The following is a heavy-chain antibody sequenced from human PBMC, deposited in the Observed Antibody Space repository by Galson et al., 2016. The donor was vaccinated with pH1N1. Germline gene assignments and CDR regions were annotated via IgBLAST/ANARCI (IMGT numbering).Heavy chain of an antibody. D-gene: IGHD4-17*01. CDR2: ISGSGSVT. J-gene: IGHJ3*02. Sequence: SLRLSCAASDFTLDHAMNWVRQAPGKGVDWISSISGSGSVTRYADSVQGRFTISKDTSQNTVYLQMHSLRAEDTGLYYCAKGGYGDYGLDVFDIWGRGIMVTVSS. V-gene: IGHV3-23*01. CDR3: AKGGYGDYGLDVFDI. CDR1: DFTLDHA.